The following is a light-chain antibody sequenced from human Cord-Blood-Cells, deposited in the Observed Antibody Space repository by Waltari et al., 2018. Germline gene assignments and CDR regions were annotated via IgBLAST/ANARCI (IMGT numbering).Light chain of an antibody. Sequence: DIQMTQSPSSLSASVGDRLTITCRESQSISSYLNWYQQKPGKAPKLLIYAASSLQSGVPSRFSGSGSGTDFTLTISSLQPEDFATYYSQQSYSTPLTFGGGTKVEIK. J-gene: IGKJ4*01. V-gene: IGKV1-39*01. CDR3: QQSYSTPLT. CDR1: QSISSY. CDR2: AAS.